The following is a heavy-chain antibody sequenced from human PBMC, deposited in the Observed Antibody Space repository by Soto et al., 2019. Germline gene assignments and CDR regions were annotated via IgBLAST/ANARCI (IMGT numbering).Heavy chain of an antibody. J-gene: IGHJ4*02. CDR1: GFTCSSYW. Sequence: EVQLVESGGGLVHLGGSRRLSCAASGFTCSSYWMTWVRQAPGKGLEWVANIKHDGSEKYYVDSVKGRFTISRDNARNSVFLEMKSLRAEDTAVYSCVRDRSGSYLEGFDYWGQGTLVTVSS. CDR3: VRDRSGSYLEGFDY. V-gene: IGHV3-7*01. D-gene: IGHD1-26*01. CDR2: IKHDGSEK.